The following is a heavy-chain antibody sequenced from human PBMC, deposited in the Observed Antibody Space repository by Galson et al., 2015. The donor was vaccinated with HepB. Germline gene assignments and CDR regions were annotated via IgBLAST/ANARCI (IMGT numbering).Heavy chain of an antibody. CDR2: IIPILGIA. D-gene: IGHD3-10*01. CDR1: GGTFSSYA. J-gene: IGHJ3*02. CDR3: ASYYGSGMGAFDI. V-gene: IGHV1-69*04. Sequence: SVKVSCKASGGTFSSYAISWVRQAPGQGLEWMGRIIPILGIANYAQKFQGIVTITADKSTSAAYMELSSLRSEDTAVYYCASYYGSGMGAFDIWGQGTMVTVSS.